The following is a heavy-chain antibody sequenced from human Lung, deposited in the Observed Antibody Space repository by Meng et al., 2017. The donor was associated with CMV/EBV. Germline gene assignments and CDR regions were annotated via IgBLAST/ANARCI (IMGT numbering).Heavy chain of an antibody. CDR1: GYTFPAHY. CDR3: ARDNNWGPDY. D-gene: IGHD7-27*01. J-gene: IGHJ4*02. CDR2: IHPHRGDT. V-gene: IGHV1-2*02. Sequence: SCQASGYTFPAHYFRWVRQAPGQGLEWMGWIHPHRGDTNYAQQFQGRVTLTRDTSINTGYMELTRLTSDDTAVYYCARDNNWGPDYWGQGTLVTVSS.